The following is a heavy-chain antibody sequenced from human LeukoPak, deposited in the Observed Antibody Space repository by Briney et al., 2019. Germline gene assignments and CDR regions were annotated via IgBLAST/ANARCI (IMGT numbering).Heavy chain of an antibody. CDR3: AKGKGSSGWFD. J-gene: IGHJ4*02. V-gene: IGHV3-23*01. CDR1: GFTFSTYA. CDR2: VSDSGSGT. D-gene: IGHD6-19*01. Sequence: GESLKISCAASGFTFSTYAMCWVRQAPGRGLEWVSAVSDSGSGTYYADSVKGRFTISRDNSKNTLYLQMTSLRAEDTALYYCAKGKGSSGWFDWGQGTLVTVSS.